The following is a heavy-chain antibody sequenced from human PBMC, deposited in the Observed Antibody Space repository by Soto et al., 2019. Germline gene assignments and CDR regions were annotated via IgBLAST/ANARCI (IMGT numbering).Heavy chain of an antibody. V-gene: IGHV3-7*01. CDR1: GFTFSSYW. Sequence: GGSLRLSCAASGFTFSSYWMSWVRQAPGKGLEWVANIKQDGSEKYYVDSVKGRFTISRDNAKNSLYLQMNSLRAEDTAVYYCARESYCSSTSCYLRYYYYYMDVWGKGTTVTVSS. D-gene: IGHD2-2*01. CDR2: IKQDGSEK. J-gene: IGHJ6*03. CDR3: ARESYCSSTSCYLRYYYYYMDV.